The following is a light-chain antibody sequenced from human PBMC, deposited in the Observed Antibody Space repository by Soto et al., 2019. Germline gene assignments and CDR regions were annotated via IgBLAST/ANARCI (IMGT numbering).Light chain of an antibody. J-gene: IGKJ2*01. CDR2: AAS. V-gene: IGKV1-39*01. Sequence: DIQMTQSPSSLSASVGDRVTISCRASQAISTSLNWYQQKPGKAPKLLIYAASSLQTGVPSRFTGSGSATYFTLTISSLHPEDFATYHCLQTYQSPLTFGQGTKVDIK. CDR1: QAISTS. CDR3: LQTYQSPLT.